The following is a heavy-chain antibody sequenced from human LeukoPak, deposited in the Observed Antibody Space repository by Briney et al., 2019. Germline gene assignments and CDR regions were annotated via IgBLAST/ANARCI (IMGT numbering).Heavy chain of an antibody. V-gene: IGHV3-7*01. CDR1: GFTFSSYG. D-gene: IGHD3-3*01. J-gene: IGHJ4*02. CDR3: ARIFGGGFLEWLSIDY. CDR2: IKQDGSEK. Sequence: GGSLRLSCAASGFTFSSYGMHWVRQAPGKGLEWVANIKQDGSEKYYVDSVKGRFTISRDNAKNSLYLQMNSLRAEDTAVYYCARIFGGGFLEWLSIDYWGQGTLVTVSS.